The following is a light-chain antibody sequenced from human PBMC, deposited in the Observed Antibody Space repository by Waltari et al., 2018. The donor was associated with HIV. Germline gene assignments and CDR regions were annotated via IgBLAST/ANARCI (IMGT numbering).Light chain of an antibody. V-gene: IGLV1-44*01. CDR3: ATWDDSLNGV. CDR1: SSNIGNNQ. CDR2: MNN. J-gene: IGLJ3*02. Sequence: QSVLTQPPSASGTPGKTVIISCSGNSSNIGNNQVTWYQHFPGVAPRLLVYMNNYRPSGVPDRFSGSRSGTSASLIIAGLQSEDEANYYCATWDDSLNGVFGGGTKLTVL.